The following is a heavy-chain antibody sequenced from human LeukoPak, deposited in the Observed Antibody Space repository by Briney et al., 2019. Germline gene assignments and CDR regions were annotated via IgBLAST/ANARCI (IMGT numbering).Heavy chain of an antibody. CDR3: ARDWPSEWQHLPDYDAVDI. D-gene: IGHD6-13*01. J-gene: IGHJ3*02. Sequence: GGSLRLSCAASGFTFSRYTMHWVRQAPGKGLEWVSSITSSSRSIYQADSVKGRFTISRDNTKNSLYLQMHSLRAEDTAVYYCARDWPSEWQHLPDYDAVDIWGQGTMVTVSS. CDR2: ITSSSRSI. V-gene: IGHV3-21*01. CDR1: GFTFSRYT.